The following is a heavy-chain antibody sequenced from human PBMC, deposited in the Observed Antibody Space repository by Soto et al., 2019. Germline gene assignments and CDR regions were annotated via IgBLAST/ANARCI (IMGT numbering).Heavy chain of an antibody. J-gene: IGHJ4*02. CDR3: THRSPAYGHDF. V-gene: IGHV2-5*01. CDR1: DFSLTTRGVG. Sequence: SGPMLVNPTQTLTLTCNFSDFSLTTRGVGVGWIRQPPGKALEWVALIYWNDDQRYNQSLKSRLTVTKDTSKNHVVLTMTNVDPLDTATYYCTHRSPAYGHDFWGPGTLVTVSS. D-gene: IGHD3-10*01. CDR2: IYWNDDQ.